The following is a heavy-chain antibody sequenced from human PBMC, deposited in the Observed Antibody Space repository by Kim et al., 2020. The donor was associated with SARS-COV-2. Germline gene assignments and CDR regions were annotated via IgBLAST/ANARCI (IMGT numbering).Heavy chain of an antibody. CDR2: SSTV. J-gene: IGHJ3*02. CDR3: ARDAGLDI. D-gene: IGHD3-10*01. V-gene: IGHV3-48*04. Sequence: SSTVYYADSVKGRFIISRDNAKNSLYLHMNSLRAEDTAVYYCARDAGLDIWGQGTMVTVSS.